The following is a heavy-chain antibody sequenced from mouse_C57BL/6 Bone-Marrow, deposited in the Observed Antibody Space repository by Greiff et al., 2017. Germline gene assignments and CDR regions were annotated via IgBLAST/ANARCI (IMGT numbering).Heavy chain of an antibody. CDR2: ISAGGSYT. J-gene: IGHJ2*01. V-gene: IGHV5-4*01. D-gene: IGHD1-1*01. Sequence: EVMLVESGGGLVKPGASLKLSCAASGFTFSRYAMSWVRQTPAQRLEWVATISAGGSYTYYPANVKGRFTITRDNAKNTLYLQMSHLKSEDTAMYYCARDGVITSHFGYWDQGTALTVTS. CDR1: GFTFSRYA. CDR3: ARDGVITSHFGY.